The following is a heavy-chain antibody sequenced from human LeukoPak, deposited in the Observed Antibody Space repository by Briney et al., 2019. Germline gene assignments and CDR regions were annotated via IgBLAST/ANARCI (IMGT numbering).Heavy chain of an antibody. V-gene: IGHV1-2*02. CDR1: RYIFTGYY. Sequence: ASVKVSRKPSRYIFTGYYMHWVRQAPGQGLEWMGWINTNSGGTNYAQKFQGRVTMTRETSISTAYMDLNRLRSDDTAVYYCARDVAVTGTPVYYMDVWGKGTTVTVSS. CDR2: INTNSGGT. CDR3: ARDVAVTGTPVYYMDV. D-gene: IGHD6-19*01. J-gene: IGHJ6*03.